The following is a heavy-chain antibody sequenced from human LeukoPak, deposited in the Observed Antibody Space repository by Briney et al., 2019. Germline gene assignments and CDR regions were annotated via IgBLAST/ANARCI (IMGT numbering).Heavy chain of an antibody. CDR2: IYHSGST. Sequence: PSQTLSLACTVSGGSISSGGYYWSWIRQPPGKGLEWIGYIYHSGSTYYNPSFKSRVTISVDRSKNQFSLRVDSVTAADTAVYYCARDLYDDNRCFDFWGQGILVTVSS. V-gene: IGHV4-30-2*01. J-gene: IGHJ4*02. CDR3: ARDLYDDNRCFDF. D-gene: IGHD1-14*01. CDR1: GGSISSGGYY.